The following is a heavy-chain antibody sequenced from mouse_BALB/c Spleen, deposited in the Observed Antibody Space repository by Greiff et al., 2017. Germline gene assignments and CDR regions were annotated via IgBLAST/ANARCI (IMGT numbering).Heavy chain of an antibody. CDR2: ISYSGST. V-gene: IGHV3-8*02. J-gene: IGHJ2*01. Sequence: EVKVEESGPSLVKPSQTLSLTCSVTGDSITSGYWNWIRKFPGNKLEYMGYISYSGSTYYNPSLKSRISITRDTSKNQYYLQLNSVTTEDTATYYCARRGGSSSFDYWGQGTTLTVSS. CDR3: ARRGGSSSFDY. CDR1: GDSITSGY. D-gene: IGHD1-1*01.